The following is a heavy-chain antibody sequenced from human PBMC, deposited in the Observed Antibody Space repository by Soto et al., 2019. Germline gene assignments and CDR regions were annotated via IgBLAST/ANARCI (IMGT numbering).Heavy chain of an antibody. CDR3: TTLKYYDFWSGYYPFDY. Sequence: PGGSLRLSCAASGFTFSNAWMSWVRQAPGKGLEWVGRIKSKTDGGTTDYAAPVKGRFTISRDDSKNTLYLQMNSLKTEDTAVYYCTTLKYYDFWSGYYPFDYWGQGTLVTRLL. V-gene: IGHV3-15*01. CDR2: IKSKTDGGTT. CDR1: GFTFSNAW. J-gene: IGHJ4*02. D-gene: IGHD3-3*01.